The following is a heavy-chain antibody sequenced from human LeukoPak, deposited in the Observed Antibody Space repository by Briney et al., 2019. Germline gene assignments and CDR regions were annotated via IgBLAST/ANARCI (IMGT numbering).Heavy chain of an antibody. D-gene: IGHD6-19*01. J-gene: IGHJ4*02. CDR1: GGSISSYY. Sequence: SETLSLTCTVSGGSISSYYWSWIRQPPGKGLEWIGYVYYSGSTDYNPSLKSRVTISVDTSKNQFSLKLSSVTAADTAVYYCARGRRYRLIAVANNNYFDYWGQGTLVTVSS. CDR2: VYYSGST. V-gene: IGHV4-59*12. CDR3: ARGRRYRLIAVANNNYFDY.